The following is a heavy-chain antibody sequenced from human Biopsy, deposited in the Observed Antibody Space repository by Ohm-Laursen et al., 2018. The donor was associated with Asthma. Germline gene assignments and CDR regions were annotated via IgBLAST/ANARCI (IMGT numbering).Heavy chain of an antibody. D-gene: IGHD3-10*01. V-gene: IGHV1-18*01. CDR3: ARAVDYSHYYGIDV. CDR2: ISVYNGNT. Sequence: SVKVSCKTSGYPFTSFDLNWVRQAPGQGLEWMGWISVYNGNTKVAQKLQDRVTMITDTSTSTAYMELRSLRSDDTAVYFCARAVDYSHYYGIDVWGQGTTVTVS. J-gene: IGHJ6*02. CDR1: GYPFTSFD.